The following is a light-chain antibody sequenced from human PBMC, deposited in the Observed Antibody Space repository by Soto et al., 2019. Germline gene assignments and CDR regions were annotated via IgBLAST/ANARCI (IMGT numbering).Light chain of an antibody. CDR1: SSDVGGYNY. CDR3: SSYTTTSTLDYV. J-gene: IGLJ1*01. CDR2: EVS. Sequence: QSALTQPASVSGSPGQSITISCTGTSSDVGGYNYVSWHQHHPGKAPKLMIYEVSNRPSGVSDRFSGSKSGNTASLTISGLQAEDEADYYCSSYTTTSTLDYVFGTGTKLTVL. V-gene: IGLV2-14*01.